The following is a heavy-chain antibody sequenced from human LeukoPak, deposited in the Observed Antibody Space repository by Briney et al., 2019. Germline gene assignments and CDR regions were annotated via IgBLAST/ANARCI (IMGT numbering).Heavy chain of an antibody. Sequence: PGGSLRLPCAASGFTFSSSAMHWVRQAPGKGLEWVALISYDGSTKYYIDSVEGRFTISRDNSKNTLYLQMNSLRAEDTAVYYCARDIYQITMLRGADTYHYYVMDVWGQGTTVTVSS. V-gene: IGHV3-30-3*01. J-gene: IGHJ6*02. D-gene: IGHD3-10*01. CDR3: ARDIYQITMLRGADTYHYYVMDV. CDR1: GFTFSSSA. CDR2: ISYDGSTK.